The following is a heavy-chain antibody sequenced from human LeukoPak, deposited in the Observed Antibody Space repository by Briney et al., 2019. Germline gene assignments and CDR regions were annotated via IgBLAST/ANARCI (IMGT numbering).Heavy chain of an antibody. V-gene: IGHV3-66*02. CDR2: IYSGGST. D-gene: IGHD5-18*01. J-gene: IGHJ6*03. CDR3: ARDAYSYYMDV. CDR1: GFTVSSNY. Sequence: PGGSLRLSCAASGFTVSSNYVSWVRQAPGKGLEWVSVIYSGGSTYYADSVKGRFTISRDNSKNTLYLQMNSLRAEDTAVYYCARDAYSYYMDVWGKGTTVTVSS.